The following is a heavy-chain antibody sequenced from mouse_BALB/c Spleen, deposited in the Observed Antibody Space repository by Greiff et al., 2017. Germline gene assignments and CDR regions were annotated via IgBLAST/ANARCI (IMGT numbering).Heavy chain of an antibody. CDR1: GFSLTSYG. V-gene: IGHV2-9*02. D-gene: IGHD2-1*01. J-gene: IGHJ3*01. CDR3: AREDGKGTWFAY. Sequence: VQGVESGPGLVAPSQSLSITCTVSGFSLTSYGVHWVRQPPGKGLEWLGVIWAGGSTNYNSALMSRLSIRKDNSKSQVFLKMNSLQTDDTAMYYCAREDGKGTWFAYWGQGTLVTVSA. CDR2: IWAGGST.